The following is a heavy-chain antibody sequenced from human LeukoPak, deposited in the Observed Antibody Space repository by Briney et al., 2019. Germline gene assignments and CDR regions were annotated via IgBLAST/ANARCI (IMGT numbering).Heavy chain of an antibody. CDR1: GFTFSSYW. J-gene: IGHJ4*02. Sequence: GGSLRLSCEASGFTFSSYWMHWVRQAPGKGLVWVSRINSDGSTTNYADSVKGRFTISRDNAKNTLYLQMDSLRAEDTAVYYCVRESGAAADYWGQGTLVTVSS. CDR2: INSDGSTT. CDR3: VRESGAAADY. D-gene: IGHD6-13*01. V-gene: IGHV3-74*01.